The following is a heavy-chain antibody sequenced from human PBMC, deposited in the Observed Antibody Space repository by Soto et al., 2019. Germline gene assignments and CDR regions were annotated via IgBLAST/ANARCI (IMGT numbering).Heavy chain of an antibody. Sequence: ASVKGSCKASGYTFTSYGVSWVRQAPGQGLEWMGWISAYNGNTNYAQKLQGRVTMTTDTSTSTAYMELRSLRSDDTAVYYCARSSSSGYCDYWGQGTLVTVSS. CDR3: ARSSSSGYCDY. J-gene: IGHJ4*02. D-gene: IGHD3-22*01. CDR1: GYTFTSYG. CDR2: ISAYNGNT. V-gene: IGHV1-18*01.